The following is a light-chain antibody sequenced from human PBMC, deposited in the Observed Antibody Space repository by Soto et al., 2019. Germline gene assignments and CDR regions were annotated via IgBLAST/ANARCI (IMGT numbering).Light chain of an antibody. Sequence: DIVMTQSALSLPVTSGEPASISCRSSQSLLHSNGYNYLDWYLQKPGQSPKRLIYLGSNRASGVHDRFSGSGSGTDFTLKISRVEAEDVGVDDCMQALQTITVGQGTRLEIK. V-gene: IGKV2-28*01. CDR3: MQALQTIT. J-gene: IGKJ5*01. CDR1: QSLLHSNGYNY. CDR2: LGS.